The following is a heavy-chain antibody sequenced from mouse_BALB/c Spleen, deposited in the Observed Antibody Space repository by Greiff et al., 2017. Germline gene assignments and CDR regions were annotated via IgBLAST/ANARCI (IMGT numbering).Heavy chain of an antibody. V-gene: IGHV2-9*02. D-gene: IGHD2-14*01. Sequence: VKLVESGPGLVAPSQSLSITCTVSGFSLTSYGVHWVRQPPGKGLEWLGVIWAGGSTNYNSALMSRLSISKDNSKSQVFLKMNSLQTDDTAMYYCAREGRYDGAWFAYWGQGTLVTVSA. CDR3: AREGRYDGAWFAY. J-gene: IGHJ3*01. CDR1: GFSLTSYG. CDR2: IWAGGST.